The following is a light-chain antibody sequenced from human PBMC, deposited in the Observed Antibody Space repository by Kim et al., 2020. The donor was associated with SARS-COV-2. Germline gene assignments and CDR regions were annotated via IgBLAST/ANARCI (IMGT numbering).Light chain of an antibody. CDR2: VAS. CDR3: QQASAFPIT. V-gene: IGKV1D-12*01. J-gene: IGKJ5*01. CDR1: QNLNTW. Sequence: PFAGDRVTLPCRASQNLNTWLAWYQQKPGKAPDLLIYVASRLQGGVPSRFSGSGSGTNFSLTINNLQPEDVATYFCQQASAFPITFGQGTRLEIK.